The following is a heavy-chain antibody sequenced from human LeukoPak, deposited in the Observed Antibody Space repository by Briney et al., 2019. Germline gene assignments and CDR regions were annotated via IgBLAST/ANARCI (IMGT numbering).Heavy chain of an antibody. CDR2: IDPSDSYT. CDR3: ARIYCSSTSCYPYYYGMDV. J-gene: IGHJ6*02. D-gene: IGHD2-2*01. V-gene: IGHV5-10-1*01. Sequence: GESLRISCKGSGYSFTSYWISWVRQMPGKGLEWMGRIDPSDSYTNYSPSLQGHVTISADKSISTAYLQWSSLKASDTAMYYCARIYCSSTSCYPYYYGMDVWGQGTTVTVSS. CDR1: GYSFTSYW.